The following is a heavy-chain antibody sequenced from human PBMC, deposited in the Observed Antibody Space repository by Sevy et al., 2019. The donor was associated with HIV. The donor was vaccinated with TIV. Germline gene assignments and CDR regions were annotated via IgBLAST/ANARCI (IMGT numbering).Heavy chain of an antibody. CDR2: IKSITDGGAA. CDR1: GFDFPNAW. J-gene: IGHJ4*02. D-gene: IGHD3-3*02. CDR3: STDDLISY. Sequence: GGSLRLSCTASGFDFPNAWMNWIRQVRGKGLEWVGHIKSITDGGAADYAAPVKGRFTISRHDSKNTLYLQMNSLKAEDTAVYYCSTDDLISYWGRGTLVTVSS. V-gene: IGHV3-15*07.